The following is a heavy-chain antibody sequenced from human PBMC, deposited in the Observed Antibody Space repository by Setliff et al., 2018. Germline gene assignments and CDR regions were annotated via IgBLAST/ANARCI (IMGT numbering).Heavy chain of an antibody. D-gene: IGHD3-16*01. J-gene: IGHJ4*02. CDR1: GYSFTNYT. CDR3: TRSRAPRVVLAADFDL. CDR2: IIPIFGTA. Sequence: SVKVSCKTSGYSFTNYTINWVRQAPGQGLEWMGGIIPIFGTANYAQKFQGRLTMTTVGSTSTAYMELRSRTSDDTAVYFCTRSRAPRVVLAADFDLWGQGTLVTVSS. V-gene: IGHV1-69*05.